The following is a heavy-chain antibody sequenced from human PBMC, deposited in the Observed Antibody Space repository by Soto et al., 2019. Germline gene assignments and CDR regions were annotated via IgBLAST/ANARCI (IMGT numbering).Heavy chain of an antibody. D-gene: IGHD2-2*01. V-gene: IGHV4-39*01. CDR1: DGSTSSSSYY. J-gene: IGHJ6*03. Sequence: SETLSLTCTVADGSTSSSSYYWGWIRQPPGKGLEWIGRIYYSGGTYYTPSPTSRVTISLDTSTNRFSLKLRPVTSADKAVYYFARLQYQLLSSGIYYYMDVWGKGTTVTVSS. CDR3: ARLQYQLLSSGIYYYMDV. CDR2: IYYSGGT.